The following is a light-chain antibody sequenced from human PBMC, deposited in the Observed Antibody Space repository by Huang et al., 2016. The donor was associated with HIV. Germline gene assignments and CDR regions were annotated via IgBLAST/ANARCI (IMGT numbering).Light chain of an antibody. CDR3: QQYNKWPPYT. J-gene: IGKJ2*01. V-gene: IGKV3-15*01. CDR1: ESIRRN. Sequence: VMTQSPATLSVSPGERATLSCRASESIRRNLAWYQQRPGQPPRLLIYGASVRFPGIPDRFRGSGSGTEFSLTISSLHSEDFAVYYCQQYNKWPPYTYGQGTKLEIK. CDR2: GAS.